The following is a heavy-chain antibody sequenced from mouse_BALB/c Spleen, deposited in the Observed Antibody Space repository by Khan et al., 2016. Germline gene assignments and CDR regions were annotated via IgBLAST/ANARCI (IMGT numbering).Heavy chain of an antibody. J-gene: IGHJ4*01. D-gene: IGHD3-3*01. V-gene: IGHV1-77*01. Sequence: QVRLQQSGAELARPGASVTLSCKASGYTFTDYYTNWVKQRTGQGHEWSGETYSGSGNSYYNEKFKGRAILTADKSSSTAYMQLSSLTSEDSAVWFCAKGGRADCYGMDYWGQGTAVDVTS. CDR1: GYTFTDYY. CDR3: AKGGRADCYGMDY. CDR2: TYSGSGNS.